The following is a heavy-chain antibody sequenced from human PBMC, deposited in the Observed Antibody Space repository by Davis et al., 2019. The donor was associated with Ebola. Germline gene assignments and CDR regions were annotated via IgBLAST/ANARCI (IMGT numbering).Heavy chain of an antibody. J-gene: IGHJ4*02. D-gene: IGHD6-6*01. V-gene: IGHV3-23*01. CDR1: GGSISSSSYY. Sequence: PSETLSLTCTVSGGSISSSSYYWGWIRQAPGKGLEWVSAISGSGGSTYYADSVKGRFTISRDNSKNTLYLQMNGLRAEDTAVYYCAKDQSSSFSSSFDYWGQGTLVTVSS. CDR2: ISGSGGST. CDR3: AKDQSSSFSSSFDY.